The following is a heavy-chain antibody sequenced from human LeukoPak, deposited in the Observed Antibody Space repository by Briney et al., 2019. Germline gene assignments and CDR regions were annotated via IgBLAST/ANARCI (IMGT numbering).Heavy chain of an antibody. Sequence: SETLSLTCTVSGGSISSGSYYWSWIRQPAGKGLEWIGRIYTSGGTNYNPSLKSRVTISVDTSKNQFSLKLSSVTAADTAVYYCARASQFYVTTGPYYYYYMDVWGKGTTVTISS. J-gene: IGHJ6*03. V-gene: IGHV4-61*02. D-gene: IGHD4-17*01. CDR3: ARASQFYVTTGPYYYYYMDV. CDR1: GGSISSGSYY. CDR2: IYTSGGT.